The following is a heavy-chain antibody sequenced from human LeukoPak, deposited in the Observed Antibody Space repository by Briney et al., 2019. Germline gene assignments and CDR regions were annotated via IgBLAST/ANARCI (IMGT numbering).Heavy chain of an antibody. D-gene: IGHD5-24*01. J-gene: IGHJ4*02. V-gene: IGHV3-64D*09. Sequence: GGSLRLSCAASGFTFSSYNMNWVRQAPGKGLEYVSAISSNGGSTYYADSVKGRFTISRDNSKNTLYLQMSSLRAEDTAVYYCVRGWLQSGFDYWGQGTLVTVSS. CDR2: ISSNGGST. CDR3: VRGWLQSGFDY. CDR1: GFTFSSYN.